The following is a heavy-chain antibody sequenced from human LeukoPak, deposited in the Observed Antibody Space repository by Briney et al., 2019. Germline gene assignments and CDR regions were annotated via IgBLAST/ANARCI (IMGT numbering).Heavy chain of an antibody. CDR3: ARLRVGGDCCDFDL. J-gene: IGHJ2*01. V-gene: IGHV4-34*01. CDR2: ISLGGII. D-gene: IGHD2-21*02. CDR1: GGPFSGYY. Sequence: PSETLSLTCAVYGGPFSGYYWSWIRQSPGRGLEWIGEISLGGIINHNPSLKSRVTISVDTSKNQFSLRLNSVTAAGTAVYYCARLRVGGDCCDFDLWGRGTLVTVSS.